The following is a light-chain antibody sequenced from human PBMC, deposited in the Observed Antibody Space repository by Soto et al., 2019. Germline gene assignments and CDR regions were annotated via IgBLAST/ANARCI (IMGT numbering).Light chain of an antibody. CDR3: QQYGSSGT. CDR2: DTS. CDR1: QSVTSTY. Sequence: DIVLAQSPGTLSLSPGERATLSCRASQSVTSTYLAWYQQRPGQVPRLLFYDTSTRATGVPARFSGSGSGTDFTLTISRLEPEDFAVYYCQQYGSSGTFGQGTKVDIK. J-gene: IGKJ1*01. V-gene: IGKV3-20*01.